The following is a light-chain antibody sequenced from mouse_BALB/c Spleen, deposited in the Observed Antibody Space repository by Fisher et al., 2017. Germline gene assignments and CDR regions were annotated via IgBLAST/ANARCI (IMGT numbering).Light chain of an antibody. J-gene: IGKJ4*01. Sequence: IVLTQTPAIMSASLGEEITLTCSASSSVSYMHWFQQKPGTSPKLWIYSTSNLASGVPARFSGSGSGTSYSLTISRMEAEDAATYYCQQRSSYPFTFGSGTKLEIK. CDR3: QQRSSYPFT. CDR1: SSVSY. CDR2: STS. V-gene: IGKV4-57*01.